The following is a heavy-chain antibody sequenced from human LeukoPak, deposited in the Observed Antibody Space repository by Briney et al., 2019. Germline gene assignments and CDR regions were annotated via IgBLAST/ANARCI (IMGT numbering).Heavy chain of an antibody. CDR1: GGSISSYY. V-gene: IGHV4-59*08. Sequence: SETLSLTCTVSGGSISSYYWSWIRQPPGKGLEWIGYIYYSGSTNYNPSLKSRVTISVDTSKNQFSLKLSSVTAADTAVYYCARRGYSNYLYFFDYWGQGTLVTVSS. D-gene: IGHD4-11*01. CDR3: ARRGYSNYLYFFDY. J-gene: IGHJ4*02. CDR2: IYYSGST.